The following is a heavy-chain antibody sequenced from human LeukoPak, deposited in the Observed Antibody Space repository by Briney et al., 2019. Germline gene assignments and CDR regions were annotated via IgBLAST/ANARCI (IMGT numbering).Heavy chain of an antibody. D-gene: IGHD3-22*01. J-gene: IGHJ4*02. Sequence: EGSLRLSCAASGFTFSNYGMHWVRQAPGKGLEWVAVIWYDGSNKYYADSVKGRFTISRDNSKNTLYLQMNSLRAEDTDVYYCAREEVVITPLDYWGQGTLVTVSS. CDR2: IWYDGSNK. CDR1: GFTFSNYG. CDR3: AREEVVITPLDY. V-gene: IGHV3-33*01.